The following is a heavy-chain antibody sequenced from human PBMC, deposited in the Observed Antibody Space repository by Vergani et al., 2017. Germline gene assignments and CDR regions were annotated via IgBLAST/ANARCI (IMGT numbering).Heavy chain of an antibody. CDR2: ISGSGGST. Sequence: VQLVESGGGVVQPGRSLRLSCAASGFTFSSYAMSWDRQAPGKGLEWVSAISGSGGSTYYADSVKGRFTISRDNSKNTLYLQMNSLRAEDTAVYYCARYRELRYFDLPMDVWGKGTTVTVSS. D-gene: IGHD3-9*01. J-gene: IGHJ6*04. CDR3: ARYRELRYFDLPMDV. V-gene: IGHV3-23*04. CDR1: GFTFSSYA.